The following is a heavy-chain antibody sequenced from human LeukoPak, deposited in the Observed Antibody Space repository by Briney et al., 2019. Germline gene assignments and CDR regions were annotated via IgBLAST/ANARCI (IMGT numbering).Heavy chain of an antibody. CDR3: ATGGVQLWLRTDY. J-gene: IGHJ4*02. V-gene: IGHV1-69*01. CDR2: IIPIFGIA. Sequence: GASVKVSCKASGGTFSSYAISWVRQAPGQGLEWMGGIIPIFGIANYAQKFQGRVTITADESTSTAYMELSSLRSEDTAVYYCATGGVQLWLRTDYWGQGTLVTVSP. D-gene: IGHD5-18*01. CDR1: GGTFSSYA.